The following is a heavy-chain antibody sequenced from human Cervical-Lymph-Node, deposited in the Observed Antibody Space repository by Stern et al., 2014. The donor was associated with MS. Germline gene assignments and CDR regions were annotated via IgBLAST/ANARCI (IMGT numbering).Heavy chain of an antibody. CDR3: AALVRGSYFY. Sequence: VQLVASGAEMKKPGESLKISCKGSGYSFTLYWIGWVRQMPGKGLEWMGVIYPGDSDTRYTQSSQGRVTISADKPISPAYLQWSSLKASNPAMYYCAALVRGSYFYWAQGTLVTFPS. V-gene: IGHV5-51*01. CDR2: IYPGDSDT. J-gene: IGHJ4*02. CDR1: GYSFTLYW. D-gene: IGHD1-26*01.